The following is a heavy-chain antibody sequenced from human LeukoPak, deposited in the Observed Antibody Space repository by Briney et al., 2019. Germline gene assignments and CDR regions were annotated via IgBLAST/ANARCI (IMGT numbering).Heavy chain of an antibody. J-gene: IGHJ4*02. D-gene: IGHD1-14*01. CDR2: ISGSGGST. CDR1: GFTFSSYA. Sequence: GGSLRLSCAASGFTFSSYAMSWVRQAPGKGLEWVSAISGSGGSTYYADSVKGRFTVSRDKAKNTLYLQMNSLRADDTAVYYCARETPGSRVFDSWGQGTLVTVSS. CDR3: ARETPGSRVFDS. V-gene: IGHV3-23*01.